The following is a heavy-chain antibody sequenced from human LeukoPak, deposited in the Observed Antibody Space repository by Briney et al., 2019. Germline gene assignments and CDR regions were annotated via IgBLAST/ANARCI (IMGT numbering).Heavy chain of an antibody. Sequence: SETLSLTCTVSGGSISSYYWSWIRQPPGKGLEWIGYIYYSGSTNYNPSLKSRVTISVDTSKNQFSLKLSSVTAADTAVYYCARLGGGSYYYYYGMDVWGQGTTVTVSS. CDR2: IYYSGST. V-gene: IGHV4-59*08. J-gene: IGHJ6*02. D-gene: IGHD1-26*01. CDR3: ARLGGGSYYYYYGMDV. CDR1: GGSISSYY.